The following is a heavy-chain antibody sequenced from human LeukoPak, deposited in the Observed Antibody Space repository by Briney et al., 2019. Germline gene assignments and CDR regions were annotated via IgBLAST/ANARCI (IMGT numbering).Heavy chain of an antibody. Sequence: GGSLRLSCAASGFTFSSYAMSWVRQAPGKGLEWVSAISGSGGSTYYADSVKGRFTISRDNSKNTLYLQMNSLRAEDTAVYYCAKILWFGELSHGVYFDYWGQGTLVTVSS. D-gene: IGHD3-10*01. CDR3: AKILWFGELSHGVYFDY. J-gene: IGHJ4*02. V-gene: IGHV3-23*01. CDR2: ISGSGGST. CDR1: GFTFSSYA.